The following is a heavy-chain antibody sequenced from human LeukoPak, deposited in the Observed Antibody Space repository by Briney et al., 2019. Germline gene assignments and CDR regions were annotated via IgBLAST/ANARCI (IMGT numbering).Heavy chain of an antibody. CDR1: GGSISSGGYY. V-gene: IGHV4-31*03. D-gene: IGHD3-3*01. J-gene: IGHJ4*02. CDR3: ARGSGYDFWSGYYTDY. CDR2: IYYSGST. Sequence: PSETLSLTCTVSGGSISSGGYYWSWIRQHPGKGLEWIGYIYYSGSTYYNPSLKSRVTISVDTSKNQFSLKLSSVTAAGTAVYYCARGSGYDFWSGYYTDYWGQGTLVTVSS.